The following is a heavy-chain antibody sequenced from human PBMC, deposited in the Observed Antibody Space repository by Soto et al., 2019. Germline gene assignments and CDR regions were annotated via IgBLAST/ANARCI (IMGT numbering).Heavy chain of an antibody. CDR2: INPSGGST. CDR3: ANSGWDAFDI. J-gene: IGHJ3*02. V-gene: IGHV1-46*01. Sequence: ASVKVSCKASGYTFTDYYIHLVRQAPGQGLEWMGMINPSGGSTDYAQKFQGRVTITRDTSASTAYMELSSLRSEDTAVYYCANSGWDAFDIWGQGTMVTVSS. CDR1: GYTFTDYY. D-gene: IGHD6-19*01.